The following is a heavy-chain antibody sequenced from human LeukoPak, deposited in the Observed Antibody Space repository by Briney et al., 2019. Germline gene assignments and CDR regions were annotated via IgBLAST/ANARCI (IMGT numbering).Heavy chain of an antibody. V-gene: IGHV3-7*01. J-gene: IGHJ4*02. CDR3: ARDSYGTTFDY. CDR2: IKQDGSDH. Sequence: QPGESLSLSCAASGFSFSTYWMSWVRQAPGKGLEWVANIKQDGSDHYYMASVKGRFTISRDNAKNSLYLQMNSLRAEDTAVYYCARDSYGTTFDYWGEGTLVTVSS. CDR1: GFSFSTYW. D-gene: IGHD1-7*01.